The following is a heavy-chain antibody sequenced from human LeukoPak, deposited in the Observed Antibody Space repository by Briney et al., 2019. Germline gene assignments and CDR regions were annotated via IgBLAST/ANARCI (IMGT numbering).Heavy chain of an antibody. Sequence: PSETLSLTCTVSGGSISSYYWSWLRQPPGKGLEWIGYIYYSGSTNYNPSLKSRVTISVDTSKNQFSLKLSSVTAADTAVYYCARCDSSGLYYFDYWGQGTLVTVSS. CDR1: GGSISSYY. CDR2: IYYSGST. D-gene: IGHD3-22*01. J-gene: IGHJ4*02. CDR3: ARCDSSGLYYFDY. V-gene: IGHV4-59*01.